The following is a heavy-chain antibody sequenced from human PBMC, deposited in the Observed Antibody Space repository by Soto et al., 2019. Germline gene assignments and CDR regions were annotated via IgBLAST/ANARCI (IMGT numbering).Heavy chain of an antibody. Sequence: PGGSLRLSCAASGFTFSSYTMTWVRQAPGKGLEWVSAINGGGGSTYYADSVKGRFTISRDNAKNSLYLQMNSPRAEDTAVYYCARSSGSFDYWGQGTLVTVSS. V-gene: IGHV3-23*01. CDR1: GFTFSSYT. CDR2: INGGGGST. J-gene: IGHJ4*02. CDR3: ARSSGSFDY.